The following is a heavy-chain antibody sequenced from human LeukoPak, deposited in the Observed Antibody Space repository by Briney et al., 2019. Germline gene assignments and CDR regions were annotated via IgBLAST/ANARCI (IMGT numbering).Heavy chain of an antibody. CDR1: GFTFSSYG. CDR3: ARDKKYSGYDYYFDY. J-gene: IGHJ4*02. D-gene: IGHD5-12*01. CDR2: IWYDGSNK. Sequence: GRSLRLSCAASGFTFSSYGMHWVRQAPGKGLEWVAVIWYDGSNKYYADSVKGRFTISRDNSKNTLYLQMNSLRAEDTAVYYCARDKKYSGYDYYFDYWGQGTLVTVSS. V-gene: IGHV3-33*01.